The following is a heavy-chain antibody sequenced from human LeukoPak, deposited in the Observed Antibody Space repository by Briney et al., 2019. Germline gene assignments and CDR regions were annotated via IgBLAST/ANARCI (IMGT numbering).Heavy chain of an antibody. CDR3: AKGIEYNNSWTFDY. V-gene: IGHV3-23*01. Sequence: PGGSLRLSCAASGFTFNNYAMNWVRQAPGKGLEWVSAISNTGRSTYYADSVKGRFTISRDNSKNTVFLKINSLRAEDTAVYYCAKGIEYNNSWTFDYWGQGTLVTVSS. CDR1: GFTFNNYA. J-gene: IGHJ4*02. D-gene: IGHD2/OR15-2a*01. CDR2: ISNTGRST.